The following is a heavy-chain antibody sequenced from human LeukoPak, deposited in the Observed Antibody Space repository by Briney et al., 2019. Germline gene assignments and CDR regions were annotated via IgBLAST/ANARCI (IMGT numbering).Heavy chain of an antibody. CDR3: ANGPYVWGSYRPFDY. V-gene: IGHV3-23*01. Sequence: GGSLRLSCAASGFTFSSYSMNWVRQAPGKGLEWVSAISGSGGSTYYADSVKGRFTISRDNSKNTLYLQMNSLRAEDTAVYYCANGPYVWGSYRPFDYWGQGTLVTVSS. J-gene: IGHJ4*02. D-gene: IGHD3-16*02. CDR2: ISGSGGST. CDR1: GFTFSSYS.